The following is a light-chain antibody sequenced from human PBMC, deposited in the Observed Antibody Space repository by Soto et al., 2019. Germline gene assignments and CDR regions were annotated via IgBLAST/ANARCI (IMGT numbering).Light chain of an antibody. CDR1: QSVSSY. CDR2: DAS. J-gene: IGKJ4*01. Sequence: EIVLTQSPATLSLSPGERATLSCRASQSVSSYLAWYQQKPGQAPRLLIYDASNRATGIPARFSGSESGTDFTLTISSPEPEAFAVYYCQQRSNWPPLTFGGGTKVAIK. V-gene: IGKV3-11*01. CDR3: QQRSNWPPLT.